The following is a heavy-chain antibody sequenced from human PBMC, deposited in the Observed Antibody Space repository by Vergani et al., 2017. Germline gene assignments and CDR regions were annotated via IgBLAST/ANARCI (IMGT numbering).Heavy chain of an antibody. CDR2: IYYSGST. Sequence: QLQLQASGPGLVKPSETLSLTCTVSGGSLSSSSYYWGWTRQPPGEGLEWIGSIYYSGSTYYNPSLKSRVTISVDTSKNQFSLKLSSVTAADTAVYYCAREGGCSGGSCYSLWXFDLWGRGTLVTVSS. CDR3: AREGGCSGGSCYSLWXFDL. D-gene: IGHD2-15*01. CDR1: GGSLSSSSYY. J-gene: IGHJ2*01. V-gene: IGHV4-39*07.